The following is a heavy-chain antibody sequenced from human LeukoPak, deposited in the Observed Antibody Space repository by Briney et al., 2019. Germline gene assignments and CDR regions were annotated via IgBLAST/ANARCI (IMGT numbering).Heavy chain of an antibody. CDR1: GFTFSSFW. CDR2: IKQDGSEE. D-gene: IGHD3-3*01. V-gene: IGHV3-7*01. Sequence: PGGSLRLSCEASGFTFSSFWMTWLRQAPGQGLEWVANIKQDGSEENYMDSVKGRFTISRDNAKNSVYLQMSSLRAEDTAVYYCARGTVFGNYWGQGTLVTVSS. J-gene: IGHJ4*02. CDR3: ARGTVFGNY.